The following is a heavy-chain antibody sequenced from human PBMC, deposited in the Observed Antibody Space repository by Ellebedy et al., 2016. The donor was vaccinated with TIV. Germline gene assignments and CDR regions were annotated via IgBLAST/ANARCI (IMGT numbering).Heavy chain of an antibody. Sequence: GESLKISCAASGFTVSNNYMSWVRQAPGKGLEWVSLIYSGGGTYYADSVKGRFTISRDNSKNTLYLQMNSLRVDDTAVYYCVCGVGVATIPGGWGPGTLVTVSS. CDR1: GFTVSNNY. V-gene: IGHV3-66*01. CDR3: VCGVGVATIPGG. J-gene: IGHJ4*02. CDR2: IYSGGGT. D-gene: IGHD5-12*01.